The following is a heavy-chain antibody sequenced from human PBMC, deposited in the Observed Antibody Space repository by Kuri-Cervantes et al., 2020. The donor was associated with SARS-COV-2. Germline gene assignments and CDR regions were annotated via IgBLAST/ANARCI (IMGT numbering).Heavy chain of an antibody. Sequence: SETLSLTCTVSGYSISSGYYWGWIRQPPGKGLEWIGSIYYSGSTYYNPSLKSRVTISVDTSKNQFSLKLSSVTAADTAVYYCARRRIAVAGPNFFDYWGQGTLVTVSS. J-gene: IGHJ4*02. D-gene: IGHD6-19*01. CDR3: ARRRIAVAGPNFFDY. V-gene: IGHV4-38-2*02. CDR2: IYYSGST. CDR1: GYSISSGYY.